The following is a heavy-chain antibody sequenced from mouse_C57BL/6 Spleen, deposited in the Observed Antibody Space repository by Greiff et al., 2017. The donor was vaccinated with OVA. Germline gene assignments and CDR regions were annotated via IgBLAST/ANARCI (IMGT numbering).Heavy chain of an antibody. J-gene: IGHJ2*01. Sequence: VQLKESGPELVKPGASVKISCKASGYSFTDYNMNWVKQSNGKSLEWIGVINPNYGTTSYNQKFKGKATLTVDQSSSTAYMQLNSLTSEDSAVYYCARGAFGTTVVATPYFDYWGQGTTLTVSS. CDR3: ARGAFGTTVVATPYFDY. CDR2: INPNYGTT. D-gene: IGHD1-1*01. CDR1: GYSFTDYN. V-gene: IGHV1-39*01.